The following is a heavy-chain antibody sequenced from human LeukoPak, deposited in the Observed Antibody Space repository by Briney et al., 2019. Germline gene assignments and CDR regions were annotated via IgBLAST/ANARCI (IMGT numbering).Heavy chain of an antibody. V-gene: IGHV3-9*03. J-gene: IGHJ4*02. CDR1: GFTFDDYA. CDR3: AKGYSSGWYLGPADY. CDR2: ISWNSGSI. Sequence: GRSLRLSCAASGFTFDDYAMHWVRQAPGKGLEWVPGISWNSGSIGYADSVKGRFTISRDNAKNSLYLQMNSLRAEDMALYYCAKGYSSGWYLGPADYWGQGTLVTVSS. D-gene: IGHD6-19*01.